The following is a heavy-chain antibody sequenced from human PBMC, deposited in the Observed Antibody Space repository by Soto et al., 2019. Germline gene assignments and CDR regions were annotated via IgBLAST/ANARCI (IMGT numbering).Heavy chain of an antibody. CDR1: GFTFSSYA. Sequence: GGSLRLSCAASGFTFSSYAMSWVRQATGKGLEWVSVIYSGGSANYADSVKGRFTISRENSKNTVYLQMNSLRAEDTAVYYCVRDDYGLDVWRQGTAFTVSS. CDR3: VRDDYGLDV. CDR2: IYSGGSA. V-gene: IGHV3-23*03. J-gene: IGHJ6*02.